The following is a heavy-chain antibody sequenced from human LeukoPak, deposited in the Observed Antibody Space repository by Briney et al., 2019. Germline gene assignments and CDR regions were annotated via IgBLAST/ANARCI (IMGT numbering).Heavy chain of an antibody. CDR2: INPNSGGT. CDR1: GYTFTGYY. CDR3: ARDRSEDFWSGYYAY. D-gene: IGHD3-3*01. V-gene: IGHV1-2*02. Sequence: ASVKVSCKAPGYTFTGYYMHWVRQAPGQGLEWMGWINPNSGGTNYAQKFQGRVTMTRDTSISTAYMELSRLRSDDTAVYYCARDRSEDFWSGYYAYWGQGTLVTVSS. J-gene: IGHJ4*02.